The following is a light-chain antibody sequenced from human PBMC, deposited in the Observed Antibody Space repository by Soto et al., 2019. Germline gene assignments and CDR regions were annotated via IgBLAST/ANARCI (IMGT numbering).Light chain of an antibody. CDR3: QQSYITPWT. CDR1: QDIRNS. V-gene: IGKV1-39*01. Sequence: DIQMTQSPSSLSASVGDRVTITCQASQDIRNSLNWYQQKPGRAPKLLIYDASNVETGVPSRFSGTGSGTDFTLTISSLQPEDFATYYCQQSYITPWTFGQGTKVDIK. J-gene: IGKJ1*01. CDR2: DAS.